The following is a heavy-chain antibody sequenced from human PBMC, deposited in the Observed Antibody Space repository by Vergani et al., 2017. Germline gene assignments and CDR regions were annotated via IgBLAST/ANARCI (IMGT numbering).Heavy chain of an antibody. D-gene: IGHD2-15*01. V-gene: IGHV3-21*05. J-gene: IGHJ3*02. CDR3: ARDRDYSGAFDI. CDR2: ISSSSSYI. Sequence: VQLVESGGGLVQPGGSLRLSCAASGFTFSSYSMNWVRQAPGKGLEWVSYISSSSSYIYYADSVKGRFTISRDNAKNSLYLQMNSLRAEDAAVYYCARDRDYSGAFDIWGQGTMVTVSS. CDR1: GFTFSSYS.